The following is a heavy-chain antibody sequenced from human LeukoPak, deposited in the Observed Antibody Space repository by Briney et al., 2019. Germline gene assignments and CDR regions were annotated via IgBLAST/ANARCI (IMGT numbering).Heavy chain of an antibody. CDR3: ARGMFSTMIVVVIRGTFDY. CDR1: GGSISSSGYY. D-gene: IGHD3-22*01. CDR2: IYYSGGT. J-gene: IGHJ4*02. V-gene: IGHV4-39*01. Sequence: SETLSLTCTVSGGSISSSGYYWGWIRQPPGKGLEGFGSIYYSGGTYYNPSLKSRVTISVDTSKNQFSLKLSSVTAADTAVYYCARGMFSTMIVVVIRGTFDYWGQGTLVTVSS.